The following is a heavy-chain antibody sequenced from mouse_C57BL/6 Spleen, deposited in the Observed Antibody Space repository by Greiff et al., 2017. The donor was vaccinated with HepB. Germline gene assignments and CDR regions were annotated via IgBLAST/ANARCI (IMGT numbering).Heavy chain of an antibody. D-gene: IGHD2-4*01. CDR3: AEGDYGRAYYGMDY. V-gene: IGHV5-17*01. Sequence: VQLKQSGGGLVKPGGSLKLSCAASGFTFSDYGMHWVRQAPEKGLEWVAYISRGSSTIYYADTVKGRFTISRDNAKNTMFLQMTSLRSEDTAMYYCAEGDYGRAYYGMDYWGQGTSVTVSS. J-gene: IGHJ4*01. CDR2: ISRGSSTI. CDR1: GFTFSDYG.